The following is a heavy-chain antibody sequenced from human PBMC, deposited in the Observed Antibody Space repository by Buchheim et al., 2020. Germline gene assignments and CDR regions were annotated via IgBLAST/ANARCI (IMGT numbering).Heavy chain of an antibody. Sequence: VQLVESGGGLVKPGGSLKLSCEASGFRFSDYYMSWVRQAPGKGLEWVSAISGSGGSTYYADSVKGRFTISRDNSKNTLYLQMNSLRAEDTAVYYCAKDPQLERRVDWFDTWGQGTL. D-gene: IGHD1-1*01. J-gene: IGHJ5*02. CDR1: GFRFSDYY. CDR3: AKDPQLERRVDWFDT. V-gene: IGHV3-23*04. CDR2: ISGSGGST.